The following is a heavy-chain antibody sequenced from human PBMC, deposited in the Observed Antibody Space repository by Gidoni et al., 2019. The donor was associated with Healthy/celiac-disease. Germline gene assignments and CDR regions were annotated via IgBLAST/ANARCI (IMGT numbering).Heavy chain of an antibody. CDR3: ARGRMTAQDKYYFDY. CDR2: INWNGGRT. D-gene: IGHD2-15*01. J-gene: IGHJ4*02. Sequence: VHLVESGCVVVRPGGSLRLSCSASGFTFADYGMSWVRQAPGKGLEWVSGINWNGGRTGYTDYVKGRFTIYRDNAKNSLYLKMNSLRAEDTALYYCARGRMTAQDKYYFDYWGQGTLVTVSS. CDR1: GFTFADYG. V-gene: IGHV3-20*04.